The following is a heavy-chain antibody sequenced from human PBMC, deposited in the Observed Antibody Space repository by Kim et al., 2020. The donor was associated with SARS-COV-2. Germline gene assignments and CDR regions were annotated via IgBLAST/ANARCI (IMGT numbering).Heavy chain of an antibody. Sequence: GGSLRLSCAASGFTFDDYAIQWVRQVPGKGLEWVSLISRDGGEIKYADSVKGRFTIPRDNSKKSVYLQMKSLRSEDTALYYCVRGHQWLIKNWGQGTQVTVSA. V-gene: IGHV3-43*02. D-gene: IGHD6-19*01. J-gene: IGHJ4*02. CDR3: VRGHQWLIKN. CDR1: GFTFDDYA. CDR2: ISRDGGEI.